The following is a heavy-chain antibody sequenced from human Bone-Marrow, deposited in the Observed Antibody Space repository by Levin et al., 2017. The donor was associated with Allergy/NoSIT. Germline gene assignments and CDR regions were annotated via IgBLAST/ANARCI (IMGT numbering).Heavy chain of an antibody. J-gene: IGHJ3*01. CDR1: GGSISSGAYY. V-gene: IGHV4-31*03. Sequence: SQTLSLTCSVSGGSISSGAYYWSWIRQHPGKGLEWIGYIYYDGGTYYNPPFRSRVAISVDRSKNQFSLNLSSVTAADTAVYFCAGGGYCSGGSCYSADAFDVWGQGTMVTVSS. CDR3: AGGGYCSGGSCYSADAFDV. CDR2: IYYDGGT. D-gene: IGHD2-15*01.